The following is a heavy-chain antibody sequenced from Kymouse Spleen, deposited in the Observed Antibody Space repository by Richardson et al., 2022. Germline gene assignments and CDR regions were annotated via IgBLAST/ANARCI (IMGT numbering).Heavy chain of an antibody. J-gene: IGHJ6*02. D-gene: IGHD6-13*01. CDR2: IKQDGSEK. Sequence: EVQLVESGGGLVQPGGSLRLSCAASGFTFSSYWMSWVRQAPGKGLEWVANIKQDGSEKYYVDSVKGRFTISRDNAKNSLYLQMNSLRAEDTAVYYCARDLYSSSWYGDYYYYYGMDVWGQGTTVTVSS. V-gene: IGHV3-7*01. CDR3: ARDLYSSSWYGDYYYYYGMDV. CDR1: GFTFSSYW.